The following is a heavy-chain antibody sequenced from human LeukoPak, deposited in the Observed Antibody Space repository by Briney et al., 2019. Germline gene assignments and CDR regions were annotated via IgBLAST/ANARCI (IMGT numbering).Heavy chain of an antibody. V-gene: IGHV1-8*01. J-gene: IGHJ4*02. CDR3: ARDQWELRGFDY. CDR2: MNPNSGNT. CDR1: GYTFTSYD. Sequence: ASVKVSCKASGYTFTSYDINWVRQATGQGLEWMGWMNPNSGNTGYAQKFQGRVTMTRDTSISTAYMELSRLRSDDTAVYYCARDQWELRGFDYWGQGTLVTVSS. D-gene: IGHD1-26*01.